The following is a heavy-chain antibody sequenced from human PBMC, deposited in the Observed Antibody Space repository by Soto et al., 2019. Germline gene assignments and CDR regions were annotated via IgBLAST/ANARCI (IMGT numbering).Heavy chain of an antibody. CDR2: IIPIFGTA. D-gene: IGHD3-22*01. V-gene: IGHV1-69*12. Sequence: QVQLVQSGAEVKKPGSSVKVSCKASGGTFSSYAISWVRQAPGQGLEWMGGIIPIFGTADYAQKFQGRVTITADESTSTAYMELSSLRSEDSAVYYCASHYDSSGYYYRGLDYWGQGTLVTVSS. CDR1: GGTFSSYA. J-gene: IGHJ4*02. CDR3: ASHYDSSGYYYRGLDY.